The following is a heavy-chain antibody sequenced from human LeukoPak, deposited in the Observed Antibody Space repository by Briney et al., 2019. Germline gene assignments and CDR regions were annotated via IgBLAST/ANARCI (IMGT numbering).Heavy chain of an antibody. CDR1: GFTLRDYY. V-gene: IGHV3-11*01. J-gene: IGHJ4*02. Sequence: GGSLRLSCAASGFTLRDYYMHWIRQAPGKGLEWVAYISTSGTTIYYADSVKGRFTISRDNARDSLYLQMNSLRAEDTAVYYCTTDWLWYSSSSRNYWGQGTLVTVSS. CDR2: ISTSGTTI. CDR3: TTDWLWYSSSSRNY. D-gene: IGHD6-13*01.